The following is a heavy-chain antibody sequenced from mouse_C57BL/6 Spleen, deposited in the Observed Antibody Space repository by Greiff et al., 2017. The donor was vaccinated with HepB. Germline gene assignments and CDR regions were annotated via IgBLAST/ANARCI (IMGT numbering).Heavy chain of an antibody. CDR3: TGTTVVAHYYAMDY. V-gene: IGHV1-5*01. J-gene: IGHJ4*01. D-gene: IGHD1-1*01. CDR2: IYPGNSDT. CDR1: GYTFTSYW. Sequence: VQLQQSGTVLARPGASVKMSCKTSGYTFTSYWMHWVKQRPGQGLEWIGAIYPGNSDTSYNQKFKGKAKLTAVTSASTAYMELSSLTNEDSAVYYCTGTTVVAHYYAMDYWGQGTSVTVSS.